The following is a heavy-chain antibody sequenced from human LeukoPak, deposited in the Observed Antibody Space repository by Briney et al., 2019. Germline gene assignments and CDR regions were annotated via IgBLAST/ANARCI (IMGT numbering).Heavy chain of an antibody. CDR3: AREVTTIYYYYGMDV. D-gene: IGHD4-11*01. Sequence: GGSLRLSCAASGFTVSSNYMSWVRQAPGKGLEWVSVIYSGGSTYYADSVKGRFTISRGNSKNTLYLQMNSLRAEDTAVYYCAREVTTIYYYYGMDVWGQGTTVTVSS. CDR1: GFTVSSNY. V-gene: IGHV3-66*01. J-gene: IGHJ6*02. CDR2: IYSGGST.